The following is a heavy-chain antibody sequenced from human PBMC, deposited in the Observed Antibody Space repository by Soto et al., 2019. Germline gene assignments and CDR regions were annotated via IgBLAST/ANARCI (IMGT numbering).Heavy chain of an antibody. V-gene: IGHV3-33*01. CDR1: EFTFSRHG. CDR3: ARERTFGDNKHNYMDV. Sequence: QVQLVESGGGVVQPGRSLRLSCAASEFTFSRHGMHWVRQAPGKGLKWVGVIWSDGSNEVYADSVKGRFIISRDNSKKSLYLKTNSLRAEDTAVYYCARERTFGDNKHNYMDVWGTGITVTVSS. J-gene: IGHJ6*03. D-gene: IGHD3-10*01. CDR2: IWSDGSNE.